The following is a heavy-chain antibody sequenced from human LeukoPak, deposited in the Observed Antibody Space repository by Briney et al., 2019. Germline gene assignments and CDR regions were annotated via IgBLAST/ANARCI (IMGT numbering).Heavy chain of an antibody. J-gene: IGHJ4*02. D-gene: IGHD6-19*01. Sequence: GGSLRLSCAASGFTFRIYWMNWVRQAPGKGLEWPANIKQDGSDKNYVDSVKGRFIISRDDAKNSLYLQMNSLRAEDTAVYHCARDDSSGWYYFDYWGQGTLVTVSS. CDR3: ARDDSSGWYYFDY. CDR1: GFTFRIYW. CDR2: IKQDGSDK. V-gene: IGHV3-7*01.